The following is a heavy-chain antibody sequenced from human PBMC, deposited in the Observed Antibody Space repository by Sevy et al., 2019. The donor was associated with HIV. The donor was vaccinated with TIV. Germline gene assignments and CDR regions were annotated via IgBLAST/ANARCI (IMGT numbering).Heavy chain of an antibody. D-gene: IGHD3-3*01. V-gene: IGHV4-59*08. Sequence: SETLSLTCTVSGGSISSYYWSWIRQPPGKGLEWIGYISYSGSTNYNPSLKSRVTISIDTSKNQFSLKLSSMTAADTAVYYWARKGVSAYDDTFDPWGQGTLVTVSS. CDR2: ISYSGST. CDR3: ARKGVSAYDDTFDP. J-gene: IGHJ5*02. CDR1: GGSISSYY.